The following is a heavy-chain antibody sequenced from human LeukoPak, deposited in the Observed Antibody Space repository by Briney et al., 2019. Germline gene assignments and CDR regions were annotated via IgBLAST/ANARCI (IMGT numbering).Heavy chain of an antibody. J-gene: IGHJ4*02. CDR3: VKDVEPAAATSTYYFDY. CDR1: GFTFSSYA. Sequence: GGSLRLSCSASGFTFSSYAMHWVRQAPGKGLEYVSAISSNGGSTYYADSVKGRFTTSRGNSKNTLYLQMSSLRAEDTAVYYCVKDVEPAAATSTYYFDYWGQGTLVTVSS. D-gene: IGHD2-2*01. CDR2: ISSNGGST. V-gene: IGHV3-64D*09.